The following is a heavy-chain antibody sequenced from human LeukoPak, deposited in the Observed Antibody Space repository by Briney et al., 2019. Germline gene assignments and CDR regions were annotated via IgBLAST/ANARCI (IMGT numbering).Heavy chain of an antibody. V-gene: IGHV1-2*02. J-gene: IGHJ4*02. CDR3: ARGPIAAAGTIDY. CDR2: INPNSGGT. CDR1: GYTFTGYY. D-gene: IGHD6-13*01. Sequence: ASVKVSCKASGYTFTGYYIHWGRQAPGQGLDGMGWINPNSGGTKYAQKFQGRVTMTRDTSISAAYMELSRLRSDDTAVYYCARGPIAAAGTIDYWGQGTLVTVSS.